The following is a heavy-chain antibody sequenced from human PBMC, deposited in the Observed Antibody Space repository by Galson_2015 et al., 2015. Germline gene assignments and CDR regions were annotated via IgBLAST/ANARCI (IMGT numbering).Heavy chain of an antibody. J-gene: IGHJ4*02. CDR2: IKQDGSDK. V-gene: IGHV3-7*01. CDR3: ARGRLSPGY. CDR1: GFTFTSYW. Sequence: SCAASGFTFTSYWMTWVRQAPGKGLEWVANIKQDGSDKYYVDSVRGRFTISRDNAKNSLYLQMNSLRAEDTAVYYCARGRLSPGYWGQGTLVTVSS. D-gene: IGHD2-8*01.